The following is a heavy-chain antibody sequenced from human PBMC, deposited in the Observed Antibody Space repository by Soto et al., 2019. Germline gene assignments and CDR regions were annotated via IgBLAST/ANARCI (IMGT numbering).Heavy chain of an antibody. V-gene: IGHV1-3*04. CDR2: INTGNGNT. CDR3: AKGFRRWLPDY. Sequence: ASVKVSCKASGYSFTDYGMHWVRQAPGQRLEWMGWINTGNGNTKFSLKFQGRVTITRDTSATTAYMELTSLRSEDTAGYYCAKGFRRWLPDYWGRGSLGTVCS. CDR1: GYSFTDYG. D-gene: IGHD5-12*01. J-gene: IGHJ4*02.